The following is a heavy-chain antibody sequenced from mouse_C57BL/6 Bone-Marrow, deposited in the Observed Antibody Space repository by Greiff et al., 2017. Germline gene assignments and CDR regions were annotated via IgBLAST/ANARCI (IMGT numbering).Heavy chain of an antibody. V-gene: IGHV1-54*01. J-gene: IGHJ2*01. CDR3: ARGTYYACRLDY. CDR2: INPGSGGT. D-gene: IGHD1-1*02. CDR1: GYAFTNYL. Sequence: QVHVKQSGAELVRPGTSVKVSCKASGYAFTNYLIEWVKQRPGQGLEWIGVINPGSGGTNYNEKFKGKATLTADKSSSTAYMQLSSLTSEDSAVYFCARGTYYACRLDYWGQGTTLTVSS.